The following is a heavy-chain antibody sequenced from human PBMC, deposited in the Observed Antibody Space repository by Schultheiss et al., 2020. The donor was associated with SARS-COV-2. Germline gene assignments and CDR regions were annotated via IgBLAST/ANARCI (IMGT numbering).Heavy chain of an antibody. D-gene: IGHD3-10*01. CDR2: ISSSSSYI. V-gene: IGHV3-21*01. Sequence: GGSLRLSCAASGFTFSSYSMNWVRQAPGKGLEWVSSISSSSSYIYYADSVKGRFTISRDNAKNSLYLQMNSLRAEDTAVYYCAFYYYGLGRPDFRVAFDIWGQGTMVTVSS. J-gene: IGHJ3*02. CDR3: AFYYYGLGRPDFRVAFDI. CDR1: GFTFSSYS.